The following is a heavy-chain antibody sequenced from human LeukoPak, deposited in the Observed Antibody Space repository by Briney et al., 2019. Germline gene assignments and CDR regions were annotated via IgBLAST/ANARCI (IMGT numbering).Heavy chain of an antibody. V-gene: IGHV1-69*13. D-gene: IGHD2-2*01. CDR3: ARGRSDIVVVPAARRNYYYYGMDV. Sequence: ASVKVSCKASGRTFSSYAISWVRQAPGQGLEWMGGIIPIFGTANYAQKFQGRVTITADESTSTAYMELSSLRSEDTAVYYCARGRSDIVVVPAARRNYYYYGMDVWGKGTTVTVSS. CDR1: GRTFSSYA. CDR2: IIPIFGTA. J-gene: IGHJ6*04.